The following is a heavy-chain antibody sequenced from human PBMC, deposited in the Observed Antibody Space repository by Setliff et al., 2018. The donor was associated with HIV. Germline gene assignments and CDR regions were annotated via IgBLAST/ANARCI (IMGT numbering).Heavy chain of an antibody. V-gene: IGHV3-15*01. CDR3: TTDRVGGRSTWYRIGAFEI. Sequence: SCAASGFTFSNVWMNWVRQAPGKGLEWVGRIKSKGDGGATDYAAPVRGRVTISRDESKNTLYLQMNSLKTEDTAVYYCTTDRVGGRSTWYRIGAFEIWGQGTMVTVSS. J-gene: IGHJ3*02. CDR1: GFTFSNVW. D-gene: IGHD6-13*01. CDR2: IKSKGDGGAT.